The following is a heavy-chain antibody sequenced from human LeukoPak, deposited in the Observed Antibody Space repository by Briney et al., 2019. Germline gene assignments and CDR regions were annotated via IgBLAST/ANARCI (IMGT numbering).Heavy chain of an antibody. CDR2: INSDGIST. V-gene: IGHV3-74*01. CDR3: ARGAIAVAGPRRAFDI. J-gene: IGHJ3*02. D-gene: IGHD6-19*01. Sequence: GGSLRLSCAASGFTFSTYWMHWVRQAPGKGLVWVSRINSDGISTNYADSVKGRFTISRDNAKNTLYLQMNTLRAEDTAVYYCARGAIAVAGPRRAFDIWGQGTMVTVSS. CDR1: GFTFSTYW.